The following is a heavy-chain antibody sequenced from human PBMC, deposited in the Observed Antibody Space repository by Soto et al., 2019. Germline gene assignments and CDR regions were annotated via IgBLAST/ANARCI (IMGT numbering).Heavy chain of an antibody. CDR3: ARGHSTDCSNGVCSFFYNHEMDV. J-gene: IGHJ6*02. CDR2: IIPIFGTA. D-gene: IGHD2-8*01. CDR1: GGPLSSYA. Sequence: VKVSCKASGGPLSSYAISCVRQAPGQGLEWMGGIIPIFGTANYAQKFQGWVTMTRDRSISTVYMELTRLRSDDTAAYFCARGHSTDCSNGVCSFFYNHEMDVWGQGTTVTVPS. V-gene: IGHV1-69*13.